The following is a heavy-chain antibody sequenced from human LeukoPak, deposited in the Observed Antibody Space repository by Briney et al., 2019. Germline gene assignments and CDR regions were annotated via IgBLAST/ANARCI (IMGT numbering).Heavy chain of an antibody. CDR1: GYSFTSYW. CDR2: IYPGDSDT. D-gene: IGHD3-22*01. Sequence: GESLQVSCKGSGYSFTSYWIGWVCQMPGKGLEWMGIIYPGDSDTRYSPSFQGQVTISADKSISTAYLQWSSLKASDTAMYYCARFRPTYYYDSSGYFHDAFDIWGQGTMVTVSS. J-gene: IGHJ3*02. V-gene: IGHV5-51*01. CDR3: ARFRPTYYYDSSGYFHDAFDI.